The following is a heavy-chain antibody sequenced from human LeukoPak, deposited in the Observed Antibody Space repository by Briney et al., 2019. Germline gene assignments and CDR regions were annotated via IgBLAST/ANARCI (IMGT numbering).Heavy chain of an antibody. D-gene: IGHD5-24*01. CDR2: ISSSSSYI. V-gene: IGHV3-21*01. CDR1: GFTFSSYS. Sequence: GGSLRLSCAASGFTFSSYSMNWVRQAPGKGLEWVSSISSSSSYIYYADSVMGRFTISRDNAKNSLYLQMNSLRAEDTAVYYCARDVRDGYFDYWGQGTLVTVSS. J-gene: IGHJ4*02. CDR3: ARDVRDGYFDY.